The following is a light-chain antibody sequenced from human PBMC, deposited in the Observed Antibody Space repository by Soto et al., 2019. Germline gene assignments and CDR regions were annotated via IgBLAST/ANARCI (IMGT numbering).Light chain of an antibody. CDR1: QSIISY. CDR2: AAS. V-gene: IGKV1-39*01. J-gene: IGKJ5*01. CDR3: QQSYTGIT. Sequence: DIQMTQSPSSLSASVGDRVTITCRASQSIISYLNWYQQKPGKAPKLLIYAASSLQSGVPSRFSGSGSGTDFTLTISSLQPEDFATYYCQQSYTGITFGQGTRLEIK.